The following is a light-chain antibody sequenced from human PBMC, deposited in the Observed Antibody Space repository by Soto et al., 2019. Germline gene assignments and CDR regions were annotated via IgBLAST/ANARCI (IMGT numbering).Light chain of an antibody. CDR3: QQYGNLQVT. Sequence: EIVLTQSPDTLSLSPGEGATLSCRASQSVSSNYLAWYQQKPGQAPTLLIYDASSRATGIPDRFSGRGSGTDVTLTITRRDPEDFAVYYCQQYGNLQVTFGQGTKVEIK. J-gene: IGKJ1*01. V-gene: IGKV3-20*01. CDR2: DAS. CDR1: QSVSSNY.